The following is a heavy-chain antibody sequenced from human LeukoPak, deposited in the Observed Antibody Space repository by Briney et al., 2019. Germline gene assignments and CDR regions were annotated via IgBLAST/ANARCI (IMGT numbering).Heavy chain of an antibody. J-gene: IGHJ4*02. D-gene: IGHD6-6*01. CDR3: ARESFAARWD. CDR1: GFTFSSYE. CDR2: IKQDGSQK. V-gene: IGHV3-7*01. Sequence: PGGSLRLSCAASGFTFSSYEMNWVRQAPGKGLEWVANIKQDGSQKSYVDPVKGRFTISRDNANNLLYLQMNSLRAEDTAVYYCARESFAARWDWGQGTLVTVSS.